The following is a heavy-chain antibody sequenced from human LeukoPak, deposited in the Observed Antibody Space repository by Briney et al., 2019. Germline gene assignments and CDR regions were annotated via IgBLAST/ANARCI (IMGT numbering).Heavy chain of an antibody. CDR3: ARALRFLEWFPLGDY. V-gene: IGHV1-2*02. J-gene: IGHJ4*02. D-gene: IGHD3-3*01. CDR1: GYTFTGYY. CDR2: INPNSGGT. Sequence: ASVKVSCEASGYTFTGYYMHWVRQAPGQGLEWMGWINPNSGGTNYAQKFQGRVTMTRDTSISTAYMELSRLRSDDTAVYYCARALRFLEWFPLGDYWGQGTLVTVSS.